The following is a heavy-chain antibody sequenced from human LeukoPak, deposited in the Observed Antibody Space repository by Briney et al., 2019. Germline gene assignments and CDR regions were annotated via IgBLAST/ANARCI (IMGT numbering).Heavy chain of an antibody. CDR2: VNSNDRP. CDR3: AKARAAVVEAAINY. J-gene: IGHJ4*02. Sequence: TGGSLRLSCAASGFNFSNYAMTWVRQAPGKGLEWVSTVNSNDRPYYADSVKGRFTISRDNSKNTLHLQMNTLRVEDTALYYCAKARAAVVEAAINYWGQGILVTVSP. V-gene: IGHV3-23*01. D-gene: IGHD2-15*01. CDR1: GFNFSNYA.